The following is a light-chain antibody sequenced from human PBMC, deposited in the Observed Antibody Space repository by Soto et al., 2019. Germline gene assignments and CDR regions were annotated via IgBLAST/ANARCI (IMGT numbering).Light chain of an antibody. J-gene: IGKJ1*01. CDR3: QQYNSYSWR. CDR2: DAS. CDR1: QSINNW. Sequence: DIQMTQSPSTLSASVGDRVTITCRASQSINNWLAWYQQKPGKAPKLLIYDASTLESGVPSRFSGSGSGTEFTLTISSLQPDDFATYYCQQYNSYSWRFGQGTKVEIK. V-gene: IGKV1-5*01.